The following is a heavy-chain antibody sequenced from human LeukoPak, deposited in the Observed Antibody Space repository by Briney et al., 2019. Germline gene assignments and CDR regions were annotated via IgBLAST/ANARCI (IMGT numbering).Heavy chain of an antibody. V-gene: IGHV1-18*01. CDR3: TRVDTSAYYYPPDY. J-gene: IGHJ4*02. Sequence: ASVKVSCKASGYTFTSYGISWVRQAPGQGLEWMGRISAYNGNPNYAQNLQGRVTMTTDTSTSTAYMELRSLRSDDTAVYFCTRVDTSAYYYPPDYWGQGTLVTVSS. CDR2: ISAYNGNP. D-gene: IGHD3-22*01. CDR1: GYTFTSYG.